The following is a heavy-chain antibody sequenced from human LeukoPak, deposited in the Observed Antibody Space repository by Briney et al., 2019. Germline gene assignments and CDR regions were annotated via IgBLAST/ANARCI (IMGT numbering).Heavy chain of an antibody. J-gene: IGHJ6*02. V-gene: IGHV3-15*01. CDR1: GFTFSSYS. Sequence: GGSLRLSCAASGFTFSSYSMNWVRQASGKGLEWLGHIKAQTDGGTADYAAPVKGRFTISRDDSRDTLYLQMNTLNSEDTAVYFCARDLGFYGMDVWGQGTTVTVSS. D-gene: IGHD7-27*01. CDR2: IKAQTDGGTA. CDR3: ARDLGFYGMDV.